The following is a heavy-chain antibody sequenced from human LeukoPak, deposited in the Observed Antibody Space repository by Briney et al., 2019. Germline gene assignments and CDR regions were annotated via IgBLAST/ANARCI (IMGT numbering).Heavy chain of an antibody. V-gene: IGHV4-59*02. CDR1: GGSVSGYY. J-gene: IGHJ4*02. Sequence: SETLSLTCSVSGGSVSGYYWSWIRQPPGKGLEWIGYIYDSGSTNCNPSLKSRVTISLDTSKNQFSLKLSSVTAADTAVFYCARVSYYYDSSGYYMYYFDYWGQGTLVTVSS. CDR2: IYDSGST. CDR3: ARVSYYYDSSGYYMYYFDY. D-gene: IGHD3-22*01.